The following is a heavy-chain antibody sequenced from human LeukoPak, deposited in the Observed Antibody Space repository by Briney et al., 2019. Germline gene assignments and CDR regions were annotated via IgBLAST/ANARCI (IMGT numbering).Heavy chain of an antibody. Sequence: PSETLSLTCTVSGGPISSSSYYWGWIRQPPGKGLEWIGSIYYSGSTYYNPSLKSRVTISVDTSKNQFSLKLSSVTAADTAVYYCARERREAVAGRLHFDYWGQGTLVTVSS. CDR3: ARERREAVAGRLHFDY. CDR2: IYYSGST. CDR1: GGPISSSSYY. V-gene: IGHV4-39*07. D-gene: IGHD6-19*01. J-gene: IGHJ4*02.